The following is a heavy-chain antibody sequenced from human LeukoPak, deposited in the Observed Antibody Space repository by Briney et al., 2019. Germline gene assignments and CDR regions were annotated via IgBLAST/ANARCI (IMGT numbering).Heavy chain of an antibody. V-gene: IGHV1-18*01. D-gene: IGHD3-3*01. CDR1: GYTFTRYA. Sequence: ASVKVSCKASGYTFTRYAITWMRQAPGQGPEWMGRISAYNGNTNYAQKLQGRVTMTTDSSTSTAYMELRSLRSDDTAVYYCARAAIFGSSPWDYWGQGTLVTVSS. CDR3: ARAAIFGSSPWDY. J-gene: IGHJ4*02. CDR2: ISAYNGNT.